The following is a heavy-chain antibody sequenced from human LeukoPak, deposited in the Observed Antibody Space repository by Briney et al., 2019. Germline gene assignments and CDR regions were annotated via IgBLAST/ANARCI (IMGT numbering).Heavy chain of an antibody. J-gene: IGHJ4*02. CDR1: GFTFSSYA. D-gene: IGHD3-22*01. CDR3: VNTIYYYDSSGSPR. V-gene: IGHV3-23*01. CDR2: ISGSGGST. Sequence: GGSLRLSCAASGFTFSSYAMSWVRQAPGKGLEWVSAISGSGGSTYYADPVKGRFTISRDNSKNTLYLQMNSLRAEDTAVYYCVNTIYYYDSSGSPRWGQGTLVTVSS.